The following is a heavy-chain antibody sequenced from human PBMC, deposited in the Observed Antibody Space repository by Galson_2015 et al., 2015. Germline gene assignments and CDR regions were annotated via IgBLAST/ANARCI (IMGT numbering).Heavy chain of an antibody. CDR2: ISDGAGNT. Sequence: LRLSCAVSGFTFGSYAMTWVRQAPGKGLEWVSSISDGAGNTYYADSVRGRFTISRDNSKNTLYLQMDSLRAEDTAVYYCAKILVDLGDYMGYFQHWGQGTLATVSS. V-gene: IGHV3-23*01. CDR1: GFTFGSYA. J-gene: IGHJ1*01. D-gene: IGHD4-17*01. CDR3: AKILVDLGDYMGYFQH.